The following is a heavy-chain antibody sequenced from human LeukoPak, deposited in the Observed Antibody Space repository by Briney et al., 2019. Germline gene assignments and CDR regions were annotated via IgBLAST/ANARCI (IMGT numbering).Heavy chain of an antibody. Sequence: GGSLRLSCAASGFSVSSNYMSWVRQAPGKGLEWVSVIYSGGNTYYGDSVKGRFTVSRDNSKNTLYLEMNSLRVDDTAVYYCGGLKSSGYLIGHWGQGTLVTVSS. CDR1: GFSVSSNY. CDR3: GGLKSSGYLIGH. D-gene: IGHD3-22*01. V-gene: IGHV3-53*01. CDR2: IYSGGNT. J-gene: IGHJ4*02.